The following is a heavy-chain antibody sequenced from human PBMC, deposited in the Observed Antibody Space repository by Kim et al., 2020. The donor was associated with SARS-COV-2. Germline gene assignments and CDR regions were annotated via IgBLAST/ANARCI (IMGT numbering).Heavy chain of an antibody. V-gene: IGHV4-39*07. J-gene: IGHJ4*02. Sequence: YYNTALKMRLTISLDTSRDQFSLKLISVTAADTAVYYCVRDRGADTEGFDFWGQGILVTVSS. CDR3: VRDRGADTEGFDF. D-gene: IGHD6-19*01.